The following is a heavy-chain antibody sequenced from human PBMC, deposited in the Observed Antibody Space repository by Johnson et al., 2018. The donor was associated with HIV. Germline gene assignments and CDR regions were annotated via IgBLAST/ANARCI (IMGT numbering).Heavy chain of an antibody. CDR2: FSRHSGSI. CDR1: GFTFDDYA. CDR3: ARVSRLGDIAVLSDAFDI. D-gene: IGHD6-19*01. V-gene: IGHV3-9*01. Sequence: EAQLVESGGGLVQPGGSLRLSCAASGFTFDDYAMHWVLQAPGKGLEWVSGFSRHSGSIGYADSVKGRFTISRDNAKNSLYLQIDSLRAEDTAVYYCARVSRLGDIAVLSDAFDIWGQGTMVTVSS. J-gene: IGHJ3*02.